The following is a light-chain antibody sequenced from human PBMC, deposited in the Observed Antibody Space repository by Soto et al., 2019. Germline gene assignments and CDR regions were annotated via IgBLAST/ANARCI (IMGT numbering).Light chain of an antibody. V-gene: IGLV2-8*01. Sequence: QSALTQPPSASGSPGQSVTISCTGTSSDVGAYKYVSWYQQYPGKAPKLMIYKVTKRPSGVPDRFSGSKSGNTASLTVSGLQAEDEADYYCTSYVGNDIWVFGGGTQLTVL. CDR1: SSDVGAYKY. J-gene: IGLJ3*02. CDR2: KVT. CDR3: TSYVGNDIWV.